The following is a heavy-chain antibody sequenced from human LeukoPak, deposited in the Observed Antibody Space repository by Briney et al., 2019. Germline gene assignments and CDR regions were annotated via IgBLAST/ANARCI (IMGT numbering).Heavy chain of an antibody. CDR3: ARGSRVWFGELLFDY. D-gene: IGHD3-10*01. V-gene: IGHV3-11*06. J-gene: IGHJ4*02. Sequence: GGSLRLSCAASGFTFSDYYMSWIRQAPREGLEWVSYISSSSSYTNYADSVKGRFTISRDNAKNSLYLQMNSLRAEDTAVYYCARGSRVWFGELLFDYWGQGTLVTVSS. CDR2: ISSSSSYT. CDR1: GFTFSDYY.